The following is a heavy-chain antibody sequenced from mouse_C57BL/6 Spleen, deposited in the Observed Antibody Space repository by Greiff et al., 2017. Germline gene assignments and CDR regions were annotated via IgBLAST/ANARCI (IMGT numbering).Heavy chain of an antibody. V-gene: IGHV1-9*01. D-gene: IGHD1-1*01. CDR2: ILPGSGST. Sequence: KLSCKATGYTFTGYWIEWVKQRPGHGLEWIGEILPGSGSTNYNEKFKGKATFTADTTSNTAYMQLSSLTTEDSAIYYCARGESYGSSYVRAMDYWGQGTSVTVSS. J-gene: IGHJ4*01. CDR3: ARGESYGSSYVRAMDY. CDR1: GYTFTGYW.